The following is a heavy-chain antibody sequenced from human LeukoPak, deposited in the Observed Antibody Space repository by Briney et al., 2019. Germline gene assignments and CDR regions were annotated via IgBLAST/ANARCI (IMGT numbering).Heavy chain of an antibody. Sequence: GGSLRLSCADSGFTFNDYGMSWVRQAPGKGLEWVSGINWDGGATGYADSVKGRFTISRDNARKSLYLQIHSLRPEDTAIYYCARDLSSSWYSLAYWGHGTLVIVPS. CDR2: INWDGGAT. V-gene: IGHV3-20*04. CDR3: ARDLSSSWYSLAY. D-gene: IGHD6-13*01. J-gene: IGHJ4*01. CDR1: GFTFNDYG.